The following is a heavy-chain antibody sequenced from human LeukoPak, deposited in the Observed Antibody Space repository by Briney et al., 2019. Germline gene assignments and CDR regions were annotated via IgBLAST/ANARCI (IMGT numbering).Heavy chain of an antibody. CDR2: FDPEDGET. CDR3: AVGKVGIFGVVRYFDY. CDR1: GYTLTELS. Sequence: GASVKVSCKVSGYTLTELSMHWVRQAPGKGLEWMGGFDPEDGETIYAQKFQGRVTMTEDTSTDTAYMELSSLRSEDTAVYYCAVGKVGIFGVVRYFDYWGQGTLVTVSS. D-gene: IGHD3-3*01. V-gene: IGHV1-24*01. J-gene: IGHJ4*02.